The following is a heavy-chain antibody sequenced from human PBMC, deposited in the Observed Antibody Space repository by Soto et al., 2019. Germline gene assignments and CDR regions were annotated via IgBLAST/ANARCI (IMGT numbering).Heavy chain of an antibody. Sequence: GGSLRLSCAASGFTFSSYSMNWVRQAPGKGLEWVSSISSSSSYIYYADSVKGRFTISRDNAKNSLYLQMNSLRAEDTAVYYCASLPAADDYYYYYGMDVWGQGTKVTVS. CDR3: ASLPAADDYYYYYGMDV. D-gene: IGHD2-2*01. V-gene: IGHV3-21*01. J-gene: IGHJ6*02. CDR1: GFTFSSYS. CDR2: ISSSSSYI.